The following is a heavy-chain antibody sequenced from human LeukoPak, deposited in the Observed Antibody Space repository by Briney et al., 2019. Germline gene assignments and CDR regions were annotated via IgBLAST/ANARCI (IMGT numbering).Heavy chain of an antibody. Sequence: GASVKVSCETSGYTFRTYYIYWVRQAPGQGLEWRGRFTPSGGTTKYAQNFQGRVTMTRDTSTNTVYMELSSLRSDDTAVYYCARGDCSEGNCYSDYWGQGTLVTVSS. V-gene: IGHV1-46*01. CDR2: FTPSGGTT. CDR1: GYTFRTYY. J-gene: IGHJ4*02. D-gene: IGHD2-21*02. CDR3: ARGDCSEGNCYSDY.